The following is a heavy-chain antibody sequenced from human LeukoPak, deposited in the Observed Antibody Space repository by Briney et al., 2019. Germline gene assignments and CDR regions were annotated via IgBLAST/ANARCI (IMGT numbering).Heavy chain of an antibody. V-gene: IGHV6-1*01. D-gene: IGHD6-19*01. Sequence: SQTLSLTCAISGDSVSSNSAVWTWIRQSPSRGLEWLGRTYYRSKWYNDYAVSVKSRITINPDTSKNHFSLQLNSVSPEDTAVYYCARESASGWAEYWGQGTLVTVSS. CDR3: ARESASGWAEY. J-gene: IGHJ4*02. CDR2: TYYRSKWYN. CDR1: GDSVSSNSAV.